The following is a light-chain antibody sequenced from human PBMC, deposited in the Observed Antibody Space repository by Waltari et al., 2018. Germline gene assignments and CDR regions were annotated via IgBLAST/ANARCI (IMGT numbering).Light chain of an antibody. CDR3: YSTDSSGHDRV. CDR2: EDS. CDR1: ALPKKY. J-gene: IGLJ3*02. V-gene: IGLV3-10*01. Sequence: SYELTQPPSVSVSPGQTARITCSGDALPKKYAYWYQQKSGQAPVLVIYEDSKRPSGLPEGFSGSRSGTTATLTISGAQVEDEADYYCYSTDSSGHDRVFGGGTKLTVL.